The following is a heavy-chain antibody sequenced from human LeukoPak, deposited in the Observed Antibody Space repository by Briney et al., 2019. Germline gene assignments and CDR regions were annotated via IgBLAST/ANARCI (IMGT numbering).Heavy chain of an antibody. CDR1: GFTFSSYG. V-gene: IGHV3-30*18. D-gene: IGHD3-22*01. CDR3: AKVKTYYYDSSGYDPPDY. Sequence: GGSLRLSCAASGFTFSSYGMHWVRQAPGKGLEWVAVISYDGSNKYYADSVKGRFTISRDNSKNTLYLQMNSLRAEDTAVYYCAKVKTYYYDSSGYDPPDYWGQGTLVTVSS. CDR2: ISYDGSNK. J-gene: IGHJ4*02.